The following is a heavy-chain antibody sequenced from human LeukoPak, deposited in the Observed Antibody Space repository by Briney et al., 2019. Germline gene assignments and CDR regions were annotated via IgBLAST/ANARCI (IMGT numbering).Heavy chain of an antibody. CDR2: INHSGST. CDR1: GGSFSGYY. V-gene: IGHV4-34*01. D-gene: IGHD3-10*01. CDR3: ARAHEVGRYGSGSYYHSPLFY. Sequence: PSETLSLTCAVSGGSFSGYYWSWIRQPPGKGLEWIGEINHSGSTNYNPSLKSRVTISVDTSKNQFSLKLSSVTAADTAVYYCARAHEVGRYGSGSYYHSPLFYWGQGTLVTVSS. J-gene: IGHJ4*02.